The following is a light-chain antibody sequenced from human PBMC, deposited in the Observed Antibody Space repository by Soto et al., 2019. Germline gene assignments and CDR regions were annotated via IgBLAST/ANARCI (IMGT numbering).Light chain of an antibody. CDR2: AAS. J-gene: IGKJ1*01. Sequence: EVVLTQSPGTVSLSPGERATLSCRASQSVTTNYLAWYQQKPGQAPRLLIYAASSRATGIPDRFSGSGSGIDLTLNISRGESEDFAVYYCQHYGSSVPWTFGQGTKVEIK. V-gene: IGKV3-20*01. CDR3: QHYGSSVPWT. CDR1: QSVTTNY.